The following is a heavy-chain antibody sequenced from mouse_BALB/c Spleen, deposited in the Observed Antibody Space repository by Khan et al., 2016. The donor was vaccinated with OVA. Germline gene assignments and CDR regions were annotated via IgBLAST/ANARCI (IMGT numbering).Heavy chain of an antibody. V-gene: IGHV1-80*01. Sequence: QVRLQQSGAELVRPGSSVKISCKASGYAFSSYWMNWVKQRPGQGLGWIGQIYPGDGETKYNGKFKGKVTLTADKSSSTAYMQLSSLTSEDSAVYFCARSGYDYFAYWGQGTLVTVSA. CDR2: IYPGDGET. CDR3: ARSGYDYFAY. J-gene: IGHJ3*01. CDR1: GYAFSSYW. D-gene: IGHD2-14*01.